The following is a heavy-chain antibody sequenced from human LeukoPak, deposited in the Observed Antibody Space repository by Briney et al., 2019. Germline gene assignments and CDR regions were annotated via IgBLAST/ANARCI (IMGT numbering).Heavy chain of an antibody. Sequence: AGGSLRLSCAASGFTFSSYAMHWVRQAPGKGLEWVAVISYDGSNKYYADSVKGRFTISRDNSKNTLYLQMNSLRAEDTAVYYCAREWEPSLFDYWGQGTLVTVSS. CDR2: ISYDGSNK. CDR3: AREWEPSLFDY. V-gene: IGHV3-30*04. CDR1: GFTFSSYA. D-gene: IGHD1-26*01. J-gene: IGHJ4*02.